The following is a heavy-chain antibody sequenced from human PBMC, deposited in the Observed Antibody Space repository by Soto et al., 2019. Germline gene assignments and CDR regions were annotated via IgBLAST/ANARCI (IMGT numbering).Heavy chain of an antibody. CDR3: ARYIRGPNVYYFDF. Sequence: GVLKISCAASGFTFSIYAMTWVRQAPGKGLEWVSIVSYNGGDTYYADSVKCRFTISRDNSKDTVDLQMNGLRAEDTAVYYCARYIRGPNVYYFDFWGPGVLVTVSS. V-gene: IGHV3-23*01. CDR2: VSYNGGDT. J-gene: IGHJ4*02. D-gene: IGHD5-18*01. CDR1: GFTFSIYA.